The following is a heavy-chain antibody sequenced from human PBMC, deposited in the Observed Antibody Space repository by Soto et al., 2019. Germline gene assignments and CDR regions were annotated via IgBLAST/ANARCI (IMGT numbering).Heavy chain of an antibody. D-gene: IGHD3-10*01. CDR3: TRGPRPISTGTGAY. CDR1: GFIFKMYW. Sequence: LRLSCAASGFIFKMYWMHWVRQSPGKGLVWISRIYNDGTYSDYTDSVRGRFTISRDNVNDTLYLQMNNLRAEDSGLYYCTRGPRPISTGTGAYWGQGTQVTVS. CDR2: IYNDGTYS. J-gene: IGHJ4*02. V-gene: IGHV3-74*01.